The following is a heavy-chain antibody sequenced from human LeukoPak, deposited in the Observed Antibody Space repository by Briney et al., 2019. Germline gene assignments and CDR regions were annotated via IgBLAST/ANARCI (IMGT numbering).Heavy chain of an antibody. CDR3: ASVSSSWYAPYYYYGMDV. Sequence: ASLKVSCKASGYTFTSYGISWVRQAPGQGLEWMGWISAYNGNTNYAQKLQGRVTMTTDTSTSTAYMELRSLRSDDTAVYYCASVSSSWYAPYYYYGMDVWGKGTTVTVSS. J-gene: IGHJ6*04. CDR1: GYTFTSYG. CDR2: ISAYNGNT. V-gene: IGHV1-18*01. D-gene: IGHD6-13*01.